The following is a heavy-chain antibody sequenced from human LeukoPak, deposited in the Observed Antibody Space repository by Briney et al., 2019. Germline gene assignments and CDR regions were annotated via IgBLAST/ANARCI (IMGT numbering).Heavy chain of an antibody. CDR1: GGSFSGYY. V-gene: IGHV4-34*01. J-gene: IGHJ3*02. CDR3: ARVGVTTVTPSDAFDI. D-gene: IGHD4-17*01. CDR2: INHSGST. Sequence: SETLSLTCAVYGGSFSGYYWSWIRQPPGKGLEWVAEINHSGSTNYNPSLKSRVTISVDTSKNQFSLKLSSVTAADTAVYYCARVGVTTVTPSDAFDIWGQGTMVTVSS.